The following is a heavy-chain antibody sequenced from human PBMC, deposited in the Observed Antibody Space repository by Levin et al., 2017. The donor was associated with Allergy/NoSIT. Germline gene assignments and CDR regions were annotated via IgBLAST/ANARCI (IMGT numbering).Heavy chain of an antibody. D-gene: IGHD5-12*01. CDR2: ISYDGSNK. CDR1: GFTFSSYA. CDR3: ASGWLREVDY. J-gene: IGHJ4*02. V-gene: IGHV3-30*04. Sequence: GGSLRLSCAASGFTFSSYAMHWVRQAPGKGLEWVAVISYDGSNKYYADSVKGRFTISRDNSKNTLYLQMNSLRAEDTAVYYCASGWLREVDYWGQGTLVTVSS.